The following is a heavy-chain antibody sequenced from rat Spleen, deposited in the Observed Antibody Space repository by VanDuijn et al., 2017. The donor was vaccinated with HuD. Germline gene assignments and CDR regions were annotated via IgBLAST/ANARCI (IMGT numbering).Heavy chain of an antibody. V-gene: IGHV3-3*01. CDR3: ARWNNYVAY. CDR2: INSAGST. Sequence: EVQLQESGPGLVKPSQSLSLACSVTGYSITSGYGWVWIRKFPGNKLEWMGYINSAGSTNYNPSLKSRISITRDTSKNQFFLQVNSVTTQDTATYYCARWNNYVAYWGQGTLVTVSS. D-gene: IGHD1-10*01. J-gene: IGHJ3*01. CDR1: GYSITSGYG.